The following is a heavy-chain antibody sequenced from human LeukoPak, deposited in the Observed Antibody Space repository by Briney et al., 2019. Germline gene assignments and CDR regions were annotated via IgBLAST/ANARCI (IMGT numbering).Heavy chain of an antibody. CDR3: TTRLRNHFDY. V-gene: IGHV3-53*01. CDR1: GFTVSSNY. J-gene: IGHJ4*02. Sequence: GGSLRLSCAASGFTVSSNYMSWVRQAPGKGLEWVSTISDGSRDTHYAGSVKGRFTISRDDSQNIVHLQMDSLRAEDTALYYCTTRLRNHFDYWGQGAQVTVSS. D-gene: IGHD5-12*01. CDR2: ISDGSRDT.